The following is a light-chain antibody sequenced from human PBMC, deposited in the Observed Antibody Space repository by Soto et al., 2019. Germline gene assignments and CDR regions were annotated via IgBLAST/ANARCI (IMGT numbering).Light chain of an antibody. J-gene: IGKJ4*01. Sequence: EIVLTQSPATLSLSPGARATLSCKASQNIRSHLAWYLQKPGQPPRLLIFGASNTATGIPARFSGSGSGTDFTLTISSLEPEDSGLYYWQHRSDWPLTFGGGARVEVK. CDR1: QNIRSH. V-gene: IGKV3-11*01. CDR2: GAS. CDR3: QHRSDWPLT.